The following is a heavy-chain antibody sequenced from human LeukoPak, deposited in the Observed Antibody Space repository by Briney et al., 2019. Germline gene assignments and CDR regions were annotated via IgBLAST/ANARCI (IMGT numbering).Heavy chain of an antibody. V-gene: IGHV3-21*01. CDR3: ARDGPRVYSSGWYGDFDY. D-gene: IGHD6-19*01. CDR2: SSSSSDYI. Sequence: GGSLRLSCAASGFTFSSYTMSWVRQAPGKGLEWVSSSSSSSDYIHYADSVKGRFTISRDNAKNSLYLQVNSLRAEDTAVYYCARDGPRVYSSGWYGDFDYWGQGTLVTVSS. CDR1: GFTFSSYT. J-gene: IGHJ4*02.